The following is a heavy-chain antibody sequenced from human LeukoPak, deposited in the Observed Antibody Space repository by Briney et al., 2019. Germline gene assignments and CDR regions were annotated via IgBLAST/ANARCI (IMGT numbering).Heavy chain of an antibody. CDR1: GGSFSGYY. J-gene: IGHJ6*02. V-gene: IGHV4-34*01. CDR2: INHSGST. Sequence: PSETLSLTCAVYGGSFSGYYWSWIRQPPGKGLEWIGEINHSGSTNYNPSLKSRVTISVDTSKNQFSLKLSSVTAADTAVYYCARAGWMVPPYYYYYYGMDVWGQGTTVTVSS. CDR3: ARAGWMVPPYYYYYYGMDV. D-gene: IGHD4/OR15-4a*01.